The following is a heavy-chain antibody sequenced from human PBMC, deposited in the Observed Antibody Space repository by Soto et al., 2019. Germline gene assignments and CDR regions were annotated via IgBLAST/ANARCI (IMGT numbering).Heavy chain of an antibody. CDR1: GGTFSSYA. J-gene: IGHJ4*02. CDR3: ASIAAAVEGPFDY. D-gene: IGHD6-13*01. Sequence: SVKVSFKASGGTFSSYAISWLRQAPGQGLEWMGGIIPIFGTANYAQEFQGRVTITADESTSTAYMELSSLRSEDTAVYYCASIAAAVEGPFDYWGQGTLVTVSS. CDR2: IIPIFGTA. V-gene: IGHV1-69*13.